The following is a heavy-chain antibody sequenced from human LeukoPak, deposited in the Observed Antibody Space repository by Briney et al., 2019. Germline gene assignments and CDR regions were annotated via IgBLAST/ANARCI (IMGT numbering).Heavy chain of an antibody. CDR2: INHSGST. CDR3: ARQRPEYYYESSGYSYYYYMDV. Sequence: SETLSLTCTVSGYSISSGYYWGWIRQPPGKGLEWIGEINHSGSTNYNPSLKTRVIISVDTSKNQFSLKVISVTAADTAVYYCARQRPEYYYESSGYSYYYYMDVWGKGTTVTISS. V-gene: IGHV4-38-2*02. D-gene: IGHD3-22*01. CDR1: GYSISSGYY. J-gene: IGHJ6*03.